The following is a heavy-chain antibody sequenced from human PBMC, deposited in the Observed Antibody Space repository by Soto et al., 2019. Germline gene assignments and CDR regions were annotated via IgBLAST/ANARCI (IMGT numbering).Heavy chain of an antibody. J-gene: IGHJ3*02. CDR1: GGSLSSSTYY. V-gene: IGHV4-39*01. D-gene: IGHD3-3*01. CDR3: ASRTLRITSDDLDI. Sequence: QLQLQESGPGLVKPSETLSLTCTVSGGSLSSSTYYWGWTRQPPGKGLEWIGNIYYSGRTYSNPALMSRLPISVDTSNSQFSLKLSSVSAAETAVYYWASRTLRITSDDLDIWGEGTMRTVSS. CDR2: IYYSGRT.